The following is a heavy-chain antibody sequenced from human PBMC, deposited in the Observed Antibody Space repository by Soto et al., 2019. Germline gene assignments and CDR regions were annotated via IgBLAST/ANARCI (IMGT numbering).Heavy chain of an antibody. V-gene: IGHV4-31*03. D-gene: IGHD3-22*01. CDR3: ARIPAYCYYSSGYYSPFDY. CDR2: IYYRGST. Sequence: SETLSLTCTVSGGSIRSGGYYWSWIRQHPGKGLEWIGYIYYRGSTYYNASLKSRVTISVDTSKNQFSLKLSSVTAADTAVYYCARIPAYCYYSSGYYSPFDYWGQGTLVTVSS. CDR1: GGSIRSGGYY. J-gene: IGHJ4*02.